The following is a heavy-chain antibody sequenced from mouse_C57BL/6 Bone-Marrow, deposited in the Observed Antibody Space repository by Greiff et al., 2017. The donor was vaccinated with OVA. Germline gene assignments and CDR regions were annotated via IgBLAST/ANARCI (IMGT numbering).Heavy chain of an antibody. CDR2: IDPGSGNT. V-gene: IGHV1-84*01. CDR3: ARGDWDYFDY. J-gene: IGHJ2*01. CDR1: GYTFTDYY. Sequence: VQLQQSGPELVKPGASVKISCKASGYTFTDYYINWVKPRPGQGLEWIGWIDPGSGNTKYNEKFKGKAKLTVDTSSSTAYMQLSSLTSEDSAFYFCARGDWDYFDYWGQGTTLTVSS. D-gene: IGHD4-1*01.